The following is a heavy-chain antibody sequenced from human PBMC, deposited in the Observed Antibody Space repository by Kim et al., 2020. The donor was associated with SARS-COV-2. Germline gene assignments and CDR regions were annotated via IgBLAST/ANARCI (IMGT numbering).Heavy chain of an antibody. CDR3: ARGRTAAGKMGYFDY. D-gene: IGHD6-13*01. Sequence: DSVKGRFTISRDNAKNSLYLQMNSLRAEDTAVYYCARGRTAAGKMGYFDYWGQGTLVTVSS. V-gene: IGHV3-11*06. J-gene: IGHJ4*02.